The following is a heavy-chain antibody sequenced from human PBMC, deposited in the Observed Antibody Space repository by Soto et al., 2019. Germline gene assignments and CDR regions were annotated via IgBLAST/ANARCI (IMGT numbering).Heavy chain of an antibody. V-gene: IGHV3-30*03. CDR1: GFTFSSYG. J-gene: IGHJ5*02. Sequence: SGGSLRLSCAASGFTFSSYGMHWVRQAPGKGLEWVAVISYDGNNKYYVDSVKGRFTISRDNSKNTLYLQMNSLRAEDTAVYYCARVGPPADPWGQGTLVTVSS. CDR3: ARVGPPADP. CDR2: ISYDGNNK.